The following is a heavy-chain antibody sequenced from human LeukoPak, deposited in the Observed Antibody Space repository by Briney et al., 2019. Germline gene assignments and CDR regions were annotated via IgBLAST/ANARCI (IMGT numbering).Heavy chain of an antibody. Sequence: GGSLRLSCAASAFTFSIYWMSWVRQAPGKGLEWVANIKQDGSEKYYVDSVKGRFTISRDNAKNSLYLQMNSLRAEDTAVYYCARENSGGSAFDYWGQGTLVAVSS. V-gene: IGHV3-7*01. CDR1: AFTFSIYW. CDR3: ARENSGGSAFDY. D-gene: IGHD3-16*01. CDR2: IKQDGSEK. J-gene: IGHJ4*02.